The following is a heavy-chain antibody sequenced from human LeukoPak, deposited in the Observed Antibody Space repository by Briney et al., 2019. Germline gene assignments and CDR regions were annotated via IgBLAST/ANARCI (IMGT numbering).Heavy chain of an antibody. J-gene: IGHJ3*02. V-gene: IGHV3-21*01. D-gene: IGHD1-26*01. Sequence: GGSLRLSCAASGFIFSNSWMNWVRQAPGKGLEWVSSISSGTSYVYYADSVKGRFTISRDNAKNSLYLQMNSLRAEDTAVYYCARDPTSSWETAFDIWGQGTMVTVSS. CDR3: ARDPTSSWETAFDI. CDR2: ISSGTSYV. CDR1: GFIFSNSW.